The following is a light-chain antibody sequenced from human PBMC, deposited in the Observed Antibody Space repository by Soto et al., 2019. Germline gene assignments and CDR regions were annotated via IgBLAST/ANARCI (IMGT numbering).Light chain of an antibody. J-gene: IGLJ1*01. CDR3: SSYRSGGTFV. V-gene: IGLV2-14*01. CDR2: VVS. Sequence: QSALTQPASVSGSPGQSITISCTGTNSDVGGYDRVSWYQHHPGKAPKVLISVVSNRPSGVSNRFSGSKSGNTASLTISGLQAEDEADYYCSSYRSGGTFVFGSGTKLTVL. CDR1: NSDVGGYDR.